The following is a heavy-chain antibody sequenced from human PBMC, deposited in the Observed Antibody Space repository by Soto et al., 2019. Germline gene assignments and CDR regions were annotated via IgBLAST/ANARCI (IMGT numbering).Heavy chain of an antibody. CDR3: AKAVTTYWDSFEY. J-gene: IGHJ4*02. CDR2: ISGSGGIT. D-gene: IGHD4-17*01. V-gene: IGHV3-23*01. CDR1: GFTFSSYA. Sequence: GGSLRLSCAASGFTFSSYAMSWLSQAPGKGLEWVSAISGSGGITYYADSVNGRFTISRDNSKNSLYLKMNSLRAEDTAVYYCAKAVTTYWDSFEYWGQGTMLTVSS.